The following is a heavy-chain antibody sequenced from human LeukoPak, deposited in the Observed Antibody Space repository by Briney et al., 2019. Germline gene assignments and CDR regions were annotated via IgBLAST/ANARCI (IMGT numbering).Heavy chain of an antibody. CDR1: GYPFTGYY. V-gene: IGHV1-2*02. Sequence: ASVKVSCKASGYPFTGYYMHWVRQAPGQGLEWMGWINPNTGDTNYAQKFQGRVTMTRDTSISTAYMELSRLRSDDTAVYYCARDLMRVVYFDPCDAFDIWGQGTMVTVSS. D-gene: IGHD3-9*01. CDR3: ARDLMRVVYFDPCDAFDI. J-gene: IGHJ3*02. CDR2: INPNTGDT.